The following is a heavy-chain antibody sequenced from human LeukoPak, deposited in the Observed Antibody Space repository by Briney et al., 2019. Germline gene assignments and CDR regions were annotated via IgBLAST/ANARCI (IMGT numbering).Heavy chain of an antibody. D-gene: IGHD3-10*01. J-gene: IGHJ4*02. CDR1: GYTFTSYG. CDR2: MNPNSGNT. V-gene: IGHV1-8*02. CDR3: ARGEGSGSYYAL. Sequence: ASVKVSCKASGYTFTSYGINWLRQATGQGLEWMGWMNPNSGNTGYAQKFQGRVTMTRNTSISTAYMELSSLRSEDTAVYYCARGEGSGSYYALWGQGTLVTVSS.